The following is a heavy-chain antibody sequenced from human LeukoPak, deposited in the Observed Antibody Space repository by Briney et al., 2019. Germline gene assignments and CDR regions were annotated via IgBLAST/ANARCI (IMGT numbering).Heavy chain of an antibody. Sequence: ASVKVSCKASGYTFTGYYMHWVRQAPGQGVEWMGWMNPNSGNTGYAQKFQGRVTMTRNTSISTAYMELSSLRSEDTAVYYCARRGEDVYCSGGSCYHEYFQHWGQGTLVTVSS. CDR1: GYTFTGYY. J-gene: IGHJ1*01. CDR3: ARRGEDVYCSGGSCYHEYFQH. CDR2: MNPNSGNT. V-gene: IGHV1-8*02. D-gene: IGHD2-15*01.